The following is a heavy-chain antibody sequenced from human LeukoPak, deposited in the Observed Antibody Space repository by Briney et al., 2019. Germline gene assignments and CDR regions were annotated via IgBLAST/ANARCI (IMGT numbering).Heavy chain of an antibody. CDR2: IYRSGNT. Sequence: SETLSLTCTVSGGSISSYYWSWIRQPPGKGLEWIGYIYRSGNTNYNPSLKSRVTISVDTSKNQFSLKLSSVTAADTAVYYCARHREASGDYVWFDPWGQGTLVTVSS. V-gene: IGHV4-59*08. CDR1: GGSISSYY. CDR3: ARHREASGDYVWFDP. J-gene: IGHJ5*02. D-gene: IGHD4-17*01.